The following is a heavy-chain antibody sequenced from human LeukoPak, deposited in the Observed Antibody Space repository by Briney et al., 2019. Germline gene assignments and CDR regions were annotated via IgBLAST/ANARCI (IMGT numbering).Heavy chain of an antibody. CDR2: FDPEEGET. J-gene: IGHJ4*02. Sequence: LRASVKVSCKVSGYSLSELAIHWVRQSPGKGLEWMGGFDPEEGETVYAQKFRDGVSMTEDISRDTAYMELSSLRSEDSAVYHCVTDVRYYGSHYFDYWGQGTLVTVSS. V-gene: IGHV1-24*01. CDR3: VTDVRYYGSHYFDY. CDR1: GYSLSELA. D-gene: IGHD3-10*01.